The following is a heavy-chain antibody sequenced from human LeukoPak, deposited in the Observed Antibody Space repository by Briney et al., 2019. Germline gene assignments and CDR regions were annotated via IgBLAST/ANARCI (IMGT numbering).Heavy chain of an antibody. CDR2: ISGSGGSK. CDR1: GFTFSSYA. Sequence: GGSLRLSCAASGFTFSSYAMSWVRQAPGKGLEWVSAISGSGGSKYYADSVKGRFTISRDNSKNTLYLQMNSLRAEDTAVYYCAKEVDYYYYYGMDVWGQGTTVTVSS. J-gene: IGHJ6*02. CDR3: AKEVDYYYYYGMDV. V-gene: IGHV3-23*01.